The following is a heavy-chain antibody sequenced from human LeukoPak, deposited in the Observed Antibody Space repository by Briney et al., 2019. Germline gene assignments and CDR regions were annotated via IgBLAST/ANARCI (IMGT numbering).Heavy chain of an antibody. V-gene: IGHV3-21*01. J-gene: IGHJ4*02. CDR3: ARDQDYVWGSYPVDY. Sequence: PGGCLRLACAAYGFTFSSYSMKWVSQAPGEWLEWDSSISSSSSYIYYADSVKGGFTISRDNAKNSLYLQMNSLRAEDTAVYYCARDQDYVWGSYPVDYWGQGTLVTVSS. CDR1: GFTFSSYS. CDR2: ISSSSSYI. D-gene: IGHD3-16*01.